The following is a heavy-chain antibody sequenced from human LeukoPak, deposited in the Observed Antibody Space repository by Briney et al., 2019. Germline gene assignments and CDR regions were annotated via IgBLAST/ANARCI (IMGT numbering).Heavy chain of an antibody. V-gene: IGHV3-23*01. CDR3: AKDLDCSNTSCYPDY. CDR1: GFTFSSYA. J-gene: IGHJ4*02. Sequence: PGGSLRLSCAASGFTFSSYAMSSVRQAPGKGLEWVSAISGSGGSTYYADSVKGRFTISRDNSKNTLYLQMNSLRAEDTAVYYCAKDLDCSNTSCYPDYWGQGTLVTVSS. D-gene: IGHD2-2*01. CDR2: ISGSGGST.